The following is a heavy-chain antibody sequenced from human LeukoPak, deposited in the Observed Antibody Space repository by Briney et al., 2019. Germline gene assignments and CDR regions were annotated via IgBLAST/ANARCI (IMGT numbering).Heavy chain of an antibody. CDR1: GFTFSSYG. CDR2: IRYDGSNK. V-gene: IGHV3-30*02. D-gene: IGHD3-22*01. CDR3: ATTSSAMIVYYFDY. Sequence: GGSLRLSCAASGFTFSSYGMHWVRQAPGKGLEWVAFIRYDGSNKYYADSVKGRFTISRDNSKNTLYLQMNSLRAEDTAVYYCATTSSAMIVYYFDYWGQGTLVTVSS. J-gene: IGHJ4*02.